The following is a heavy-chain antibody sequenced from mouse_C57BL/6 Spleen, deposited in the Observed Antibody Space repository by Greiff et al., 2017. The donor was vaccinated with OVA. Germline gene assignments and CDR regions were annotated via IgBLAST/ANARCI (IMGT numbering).Heavy chain of an antibody. CDR1: GFNIKDDY. V-gene: IGHV14-4*01. CDR3: TTETAQASYYFDY. CDR2: IDPENGDT. J-gene: IGHJ2*01. D-gene: IGHD3-2*02. Sequence: VQLQQSGAELVRPGASVKLSCTASGFNIKDDYMHWVKQRPEQGLEWIGWIDPENGDTEYASKFQGKATITADKSSNTAYLQLSSLTSEDTAVYYCTTETAQASYYFDYWGQGTTLTVSS.